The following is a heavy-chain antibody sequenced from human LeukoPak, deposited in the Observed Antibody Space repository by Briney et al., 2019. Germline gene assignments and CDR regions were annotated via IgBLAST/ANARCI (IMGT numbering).Heavy chain of an antibody. Sequence: SETLSLTCTVSGGSISSGDYYWSWIRQPPGKGLERIGYFYYSGSTYYNPSLKSRVTISVDTSKNQFSLKLSSVTAADTAVYYCARPYYYDSRIDPWGQGTLVTVSS. CDR2: FYYSGST. J-gene: IGHJ5*02. V-gene: IGHV4-30-4*01. CDR1: GGSISSGDYY. D-gene: IGHD3-22*01. CDR3: ARPYYYDSRIDP.